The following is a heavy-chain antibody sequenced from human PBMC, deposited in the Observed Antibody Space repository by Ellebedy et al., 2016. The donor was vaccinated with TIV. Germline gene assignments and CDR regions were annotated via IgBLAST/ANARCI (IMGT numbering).Heavy chain of an antibody. D-gene: IGHD3-16*01. CDR3: ARVGAGHGASYFGY. J-gene: IGHJ4*02. Sequence: GESLKISCAASGFTFTTYWMHWVRQAPGKGLVWVSRINGDGSATNYADSVKGRFTISRDNAKNTLYLQMNTLRAEDTAVYYWARVGAGHGASYFGYWGQGTLVAVSS. V-gene: IGHV3-74*01. CDR2: INGDGSAT. CDR1: GFTFTTYW.